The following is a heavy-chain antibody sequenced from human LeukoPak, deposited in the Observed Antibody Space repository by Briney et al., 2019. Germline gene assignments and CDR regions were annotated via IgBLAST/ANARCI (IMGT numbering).Heavy chain of an antibody. Sequence: GGSLRLSCAASGFTFSSYAMHWVRQAPGKGLEWVAVISYDGSNKYYADSVKGRFTISRDNSKNTLYLQMNRLRAEDTAVYYCARVGRGITGHDWGQGTLVTVSS. CDR3: ARVGRGITGHD. V-gene: IGHV3-30-3*01. J-gene: IGHJ4*02. CDR1: GFTFSSYA. D-gene: IGHD1-20*01. CDR2: ISYDGSNK.